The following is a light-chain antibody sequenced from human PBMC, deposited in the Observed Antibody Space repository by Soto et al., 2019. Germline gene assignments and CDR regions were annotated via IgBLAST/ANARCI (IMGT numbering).Light chain of an antibody. J-gene: IGKJ1*01. CDR2: AAS. Sequence: IHLTHSPSSLSASVLYRVTITCLASQSISSYLTWYQQKPGKAPKLLIYAASSLQSGVPSRFSGSGSGTDFTLTISSLQPEDFATYYCQQSYSTPQTFGQGTKVDIK. CDR3: QQSYSTPQT. CDR1: QSISSY. V-gene: IGKV1-39*01.